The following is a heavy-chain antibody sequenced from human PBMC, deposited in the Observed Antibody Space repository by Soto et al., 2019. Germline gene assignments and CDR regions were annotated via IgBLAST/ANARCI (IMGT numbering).Heavy chain of an antibody. CDR1: GGSISSSNW. Sequence: SETLSLTCAVSGGSISSSNWWSWVRQPPGKGLEWIGEIYHSGSTNYNPSLKSRVTISVDKSKNQFSLKLSSVTAADTAVYYCASGAAADTRVFDYWGQGTLVTVSS. J-gene: IGHJ4*02. CDR3: ASGAAADTRVFDY. CDR2: IYHSGST. V-gene: IGHV4-4*02. D-gene: IGHD6-13*01.